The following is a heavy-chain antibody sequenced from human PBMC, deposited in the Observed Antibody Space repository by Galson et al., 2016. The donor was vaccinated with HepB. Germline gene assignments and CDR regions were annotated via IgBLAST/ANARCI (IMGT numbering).Heavy chain of an antibody. D-gene: IGHD3-10*01. CDR1: GGFTNYA. CDR3: ARRSGGGAHDC. CDR2: IVPIFGSA. J-gene: IGHJ4*02. V-gene: IGHV1-69*13. Sequence: SVKVSCKASGGFTNYAISWVRQAPGQGLEWMGGIVPIFGSANYAQNFQGRVTITADESTSTVYMELTSLRSDDTAVYYCARRSGGGAHDCWGQGTLVTVSS.